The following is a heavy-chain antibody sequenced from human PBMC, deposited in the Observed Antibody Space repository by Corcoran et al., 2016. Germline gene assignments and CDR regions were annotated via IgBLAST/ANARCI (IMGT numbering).Heavy chain of an antibody. CDR1: GGSISSSSYY. J-gene: IGHJ4*02. CDR2: IYYSGST. CDR3: AREGPRAGRQQVVDY. Sequence: QLQLQESGPGLVKPSETLSLTCTVSGGSISSSSYYWGWIRQPPGKGLEWIGSIYYSGSTYYNPSLKSRVTISVDTSKNQFSLKLSSVTAADTAVYYCAREGPRAGRQQVVDYWGQGTLVTVSS. D-gene: IGHD6-13*01. V-gene: IGHV4-39*07.